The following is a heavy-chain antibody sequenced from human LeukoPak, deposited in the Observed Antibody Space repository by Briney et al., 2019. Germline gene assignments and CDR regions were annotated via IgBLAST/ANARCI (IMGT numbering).Heavy chain of an antibody. D-gene: IGHD3-9*01. CDR2: ISSSSTI. CDR3: AREDDILTGSFDY. Sequence: PGGSLRLSCAASGFTFSSYSMNWVRQAPGKGLEWVSYISSSSTIYYADSVKGRFTISRDNAKNSLYLQMNSLRDEDTAVYYCAREDDILTGSFDYWGQGTLVTVSS. CDR1: GFTFSSYS. J-gene: IGHJ4*02. V-gene: IGHV3-48*02.